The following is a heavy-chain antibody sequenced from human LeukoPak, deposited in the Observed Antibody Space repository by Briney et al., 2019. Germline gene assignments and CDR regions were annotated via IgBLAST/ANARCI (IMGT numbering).Heavy chain of an antibody. CDR3: AREGLTILGVVALTYNWFDP. CDR1: GYTFTSYG. CDR2: INAYHGNQ. D-gene: IGHD3-3*01. Sequence: AAVKVSCKASGYTFTSYGISWVRQAPAQGLEWMGWINAYHGNQNYAQMLQGRVTMTPDTSTSPAYLELRSLRSGDPAVYYCAREGLTILGVVALTYNWFDPGGQGTLVTVPS. V-gene: IGHV1-18*01. J-gene: IGHJ5*02.